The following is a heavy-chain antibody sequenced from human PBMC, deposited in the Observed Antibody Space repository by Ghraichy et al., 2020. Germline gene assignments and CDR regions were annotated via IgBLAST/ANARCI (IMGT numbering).Heavy chain of an antibody. Sequence: GESLNISCAASGFAFSSYAMSWVRQAPGKGLEWVSLISDSGSGTYYVDSVRGRFTISRDNSKQTLYLQMNSLGAEDTAVYYCAKSFGTGSGWSDYWGQGTLVTVSS. CDR3: AKSFGTGSGWSDY. J-gene: IGHJ4*02. CDR2: ISDSGSGT. D-gene: IGHD6-19*01. V-gene: IGHV3-23*01. CDR1: GFAFSSYA.